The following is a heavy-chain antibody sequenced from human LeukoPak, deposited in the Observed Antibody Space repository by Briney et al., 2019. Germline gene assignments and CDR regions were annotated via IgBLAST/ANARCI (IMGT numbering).Heavy chain of an antibody. CDR3: TKGSCGAGTCYSNS. D-gene: IGHD2-15*01. CDR2: IRSKAYGGTT. CDR1: GFTFGDYV. Sequence: GGSLRLSCTTSGFTFGDYVMNWVRQAPGKGLEWVGFIRSKAYGGTTEYDASVKGRFTISRDDSKSIAYLQMNSLKTEDTAVYYCTKGSCGAGTCYSNSWGQGTLVTVSS. V-gene: IGHV3-49*04. J-gene: IGHJ4*02.